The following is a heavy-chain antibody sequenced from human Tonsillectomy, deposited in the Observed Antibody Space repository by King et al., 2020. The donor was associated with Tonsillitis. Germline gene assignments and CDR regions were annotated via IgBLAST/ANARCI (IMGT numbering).Heavy chain of an antibody. CDR3: AKEKGGYCSGGSCYWDAFDI. CDR1: GFTFNSYG. Sequence: VQLVQSGGGVVQSGRSLRLSCAASGFTFNSYGMHWVRQAPGKGLEWVAVISYDGSNKYYADSVKGRFTIFRDNSKNTLYLQMNSLRTEDTAVYYCAKEKGGYCSGGSCYWDAFDIWGQGTMVTVSS. CDR2: ISYDGSNK. D-gene: IGHD2-15*01. J-gene: IGHJ3*02. V-gene: IGHV3-30*18.